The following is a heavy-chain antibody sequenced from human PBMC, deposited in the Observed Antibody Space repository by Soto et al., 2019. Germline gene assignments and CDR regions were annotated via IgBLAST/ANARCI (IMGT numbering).Heavy chain of an antibody. V-gene: IGHV3-23*01. CDR3: AKKGAAGHFDF. CDR2: ISASGMTT. D-gene: IGHD6-19*01. J-gene: IGHJ4*02. Sequence: GGSLRLSCAASGFTFNDYAMSWVRQPPGKGLEWVSTISASGMTTFYADSMKGRFTISRDNSKNSLHMEMNSLRAEDTAIYYCAKKGAAGHFDFWGQGTLVTVSS. CDR1: GFTFNDYA.